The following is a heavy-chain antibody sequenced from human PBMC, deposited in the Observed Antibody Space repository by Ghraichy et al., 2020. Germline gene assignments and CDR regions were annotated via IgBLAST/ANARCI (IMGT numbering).Heavy chain of an antibody. CDR2: INHSGST. CDR1: GGSFSGYY. CDR3: ARGWVLRFLEWFRVTKGRDAFDI. D-gene: IGHD3-3*01. J-gene: IGHJ3*02. Sequence: SETLSLTCAVYGGSFSGYYWSWIRQPPGKGLEWIGEINHSGSTNYNPSLKSRVTISVDTSKNQFSLKLSSVTAADTAVYYCARGWVLRFLEWFRVTKGRDAFDIWGQGTMVTVSS. V-gene: IGHV4-34*01.